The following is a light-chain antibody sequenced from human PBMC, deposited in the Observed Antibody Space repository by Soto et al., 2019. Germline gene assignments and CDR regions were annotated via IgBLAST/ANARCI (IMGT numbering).Light chain of an antibody. CDR2: AAS. V-gene: IGKV1-39*01. CDR1: QSISIY. CDR3: QQSYNIPRAT. Sequence: DIQMTQSPSSLSASVGDRVTITCRASQSISIYLNWYQQKPGKAPKVLIYAASSLQSGVPPRFSGSGAGTDFTLTSSSLQPADFATYYCQQSYNIPRATFGKGTKVEIK. J-gene: IGKJ1*01.